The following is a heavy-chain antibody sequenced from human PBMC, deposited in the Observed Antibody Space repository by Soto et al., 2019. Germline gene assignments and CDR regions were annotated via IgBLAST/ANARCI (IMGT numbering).Heavy chain of an antibody. V-gene: IGHV3-48*02. CDR2: ISSSSSTI. J-gene: IGHJ6*02. D-gene: IGHD6-6*01. Sequence: GGSLILSCAASGFTFTTAWINWVRQAPGKGLEWVSYISSSSSTIYYADSVKGRFTISRDNAKNSLYLQMNSLRDEDTAVYYCARPEYSSSSYGMDVWGQGTTVTVSS. CDR1: GFTFTTAW. CDR3: ARPEYSSSSYGMDV.